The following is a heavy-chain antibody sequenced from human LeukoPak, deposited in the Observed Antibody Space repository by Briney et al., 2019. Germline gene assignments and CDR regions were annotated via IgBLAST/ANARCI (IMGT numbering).Heavy chain of an antibody. CDR2: IYYSGST. D-gene: IGHD2-21*01. CDR1: GGSISSSSYY. Sequence: SETLSLTCTVSGGSISSSSYYWGWIRQPPGKGLEWIGSIYYSGSTNYNPSLKSRVTISVDTSKNQFSLKLSSVTAADTAVYYCARGPPPQYGGGFAPWGQGTLVTVSS. CDR3: ARGPPPQYGGGFAP. J-gene: IGHJ5*02. V-gene: IGHV4-39*07.